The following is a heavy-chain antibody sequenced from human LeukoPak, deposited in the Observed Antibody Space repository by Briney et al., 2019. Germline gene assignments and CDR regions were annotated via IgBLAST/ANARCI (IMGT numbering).Heavy chain of an antibody. V-gene: IGHV3-21*06. Sequence: GGSLRLSCAASGFTFSSYGMSWVRQAPGKGLEWVSSISSSSSYIYYADSVKGRFTISRDNAKNSLFLQMNSLRAEDTAVYYCARRTTMVRGVIKFDPWGQGTLVTVSS. CDR3: ARRTTMVRGVIKFDP. CDR1: GFTFSSYG. D-gene: IGHD3-10*01. CDR2: ISSSSSYI. J-gene: IGHJ5*02.